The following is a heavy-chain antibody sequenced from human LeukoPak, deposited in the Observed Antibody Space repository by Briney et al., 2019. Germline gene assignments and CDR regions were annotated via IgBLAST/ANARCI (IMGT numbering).Heavy chain of an antibody. CDR2: ISSSGSTI. Sequence: GGSLGLSCAASGFTFSDYYMSWIRQAPGKGLEWVSYISSSGSTIYYADSVKGRFTISRDNAKNSLYLHMNSLRAEDTAVYYCARGNYYDSSGHEGYDAFDIWGQGTMVTVSS. V-gene: IGHV3-11*01. J-gene: IGHJ3*02. CDR1: GFTFSDYY. D-gene: IGHD3-22*01. CDR3: ARGNYYDSSGHEGYDAFDI.